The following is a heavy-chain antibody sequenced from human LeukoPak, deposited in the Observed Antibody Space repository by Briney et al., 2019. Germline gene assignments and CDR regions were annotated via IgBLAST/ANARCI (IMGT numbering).Heavy chain of an antibody. V-gene: IGHV3-48*03. CDR1: GFTFSSYE. Sequence: GGSLRLSCAASGFTFSSYEVNWVRQAPGKGLEWVSYISSSGSTIYYADSVKGRFTISRDNAKNSLYLQMNSLRAEDTAVYYCATVERYDILTGPRLYYFDYWGQGTLVTVSS. CDR2: ISSSGSTI. CDR3: ATVERYDILTGPRLYYFDY. D-gene: IGHD3-9*01. J-gene: IGHJ4*02.